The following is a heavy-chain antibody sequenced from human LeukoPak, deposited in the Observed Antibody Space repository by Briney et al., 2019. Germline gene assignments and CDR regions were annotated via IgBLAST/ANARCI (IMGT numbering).Heavy chain of an antibody. Sequence: ASVKVSCKASGYTFTSYGISWVRQAPGQGLEWMGWISAYNGNTNYAQKLQGRVTMTTDTSTSTAYMELRSLRSDDTAVYYCARDRGSNDYVWGSYRFPDYWGQGTLVTVSS. J-gene: IGHJ4*02. CDR3: ARDRGSNDYVWGSYRFPDY. CDR1: GYTFTSYG. V-gene: IGHV1-18*01. D-gene: IGHD3-16*02. CDR2: ISAYNGNT.